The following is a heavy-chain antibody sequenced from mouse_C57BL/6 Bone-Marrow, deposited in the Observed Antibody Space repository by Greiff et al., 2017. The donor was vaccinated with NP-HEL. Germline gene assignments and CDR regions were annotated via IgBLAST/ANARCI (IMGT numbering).Heavy chain of an antibody. J-gene: IGHJ4*01. D-gene: IGHD1-1*01. CDR3: ARGATTVVARDYYAMDY. Sequence: EVQLQESGGDLVKPGGSLKLSCAASGFTFSSYGMSWVRQTPDKRLEWVATISSGGSYTYYPDSVKGRFTISRDNAKNTLYLQMSSLKSEDTAMYYCARGATTVVARDYYAMDYWGQGTSVTVSS. V-gene: IGHV5-6*01. CDR1: GFTFSSYG. CDR2: ISSGGSYT.